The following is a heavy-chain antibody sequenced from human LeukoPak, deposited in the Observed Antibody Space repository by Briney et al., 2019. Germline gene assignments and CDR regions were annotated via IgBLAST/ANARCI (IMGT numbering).Heavy chain of an antibody. CDR1: GGSFSGYY. Sequence: PSETLSLTCAVYGGSFSGYYWSWIRQPPGKGLEWIGGINHSGSTNYNPSLKSRVTISVDTSKNQFSLKLSSVTAADTAVYYCARVKYCSSTSCYVYNWFDPWGQGTLVTVSS. V-gene: IGHV4-34*01. CDR2: INHSGST. J-gene: IGHJ5*02. CDR3: ARVKYCSSTSCYVYNWFDP. D-gene: IGHD2-2*01.